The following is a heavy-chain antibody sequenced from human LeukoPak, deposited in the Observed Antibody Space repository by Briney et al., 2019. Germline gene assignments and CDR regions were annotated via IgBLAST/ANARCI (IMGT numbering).Heavy chain of an antibody. J-gene: IGHJ4*02. CDR2: IEDSGSDT. CDR1: QFTVTSNC. D-gene: IGHD3-3*02. CDR3: ATIFDL. Sequence: GGSLRLSCAAAQFTVTSNCIHWVRQAPGKGLVWVSPIEDSGSDTSYADSVKGRFTISRDTAKNTVYLQMNSLRADDTAIYYCATIFDLWGQGPLVTVP. V-gene: IGHV3-74*01.